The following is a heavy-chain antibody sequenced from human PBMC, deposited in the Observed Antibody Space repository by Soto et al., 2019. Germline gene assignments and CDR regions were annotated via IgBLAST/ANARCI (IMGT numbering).Heavy chain of an antibody. D-gene: IGHD3-22*01. Sequence: EVQLVESGGGLVQPGGSLRLSCAATGFTFSSYWMSWVRKAPGKGREWVANIKQDGSEIYYVDSVKGRCTISRDNAKNSLNLQMNSLRAEDPAVYYCARVTDYYESSGYSDYWGQGPLVTVSS. CDR2: IKQDGSEI. CDR3: ARVTDYYESSGYSDY. J-gene: IGHJ4*02. V-gene: IGHV3-7*01. CDR1: GFTFSSYW.